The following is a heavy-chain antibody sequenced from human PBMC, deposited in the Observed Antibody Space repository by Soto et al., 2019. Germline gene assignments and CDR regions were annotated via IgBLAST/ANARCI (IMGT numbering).Heavy chain of an antibody. CDR2: INAYNGKT. D-gene: IGHD5-18*01. V-gene: IGHV1-18*01. Sequence: QVQLVQSGAEVKKPGASVKVYCKASGYTFTSYGIRWVRQAPGKGLEWMGWINAYNGKTNYAQKLQGRVTMTTDTSTSTAYLELRSLRFDDTAVYFCARDVGYGLIDYWGQGTLVTVSS. CDR1: GYTFTSYG. CDR3: ARDVGYGLIDY. J-gene: IGHJ4*02.